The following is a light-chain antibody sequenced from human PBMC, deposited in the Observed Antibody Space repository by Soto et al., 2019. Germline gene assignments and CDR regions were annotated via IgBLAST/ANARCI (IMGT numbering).Light chain of an antibody. V-gene: IGKV3-20*01. Sequence: ETVLTQSPGALSLSPGERATLSCRASESISSSYLAWYQQKPGQAPRLLIYGASNGATGIPDRFSGSGSGTDFTLTISRLEPEDFAVYYCQQYGSSLPVTFGGGTKV. J-gene: IGKJ4*01. CDR1: ESISSSY. CDR3: QQYGSSLPVT. CDR2: GAS.